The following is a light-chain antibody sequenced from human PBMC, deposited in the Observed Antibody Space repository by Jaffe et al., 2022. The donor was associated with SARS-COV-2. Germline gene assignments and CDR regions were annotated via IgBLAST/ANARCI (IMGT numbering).Light chain of an antibody. CDR1: KLGDKY. Sequence: SYELTQPPSVSVSPGQTASITCSGDKLGDKYTCWYQQKPGQSPVLVIYQDTKRPSGIPERFSGSTSGYTATLTISGTQAMDEADYYCQAWDTSTDVVFGGGTKLTVL. CDR3: QAWDTSTDVV. CDR2: QDT. V-gene: IGLV3-1*01. J-gene: IGLJ2*01.